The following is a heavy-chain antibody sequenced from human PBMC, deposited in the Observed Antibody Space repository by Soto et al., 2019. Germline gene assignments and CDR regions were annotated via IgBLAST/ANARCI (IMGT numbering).Heavy chain of an antibody. CDR1: GGSVSSGSFY. D-gene: IGHD3-16*01. CDR3: VNLMGAGGWFDP. CDR2: IYYIGRT. V-gene: IGHV4-61*01. J-gene: IGHJ5*02. Sequence: QVQLQESGPGLVKPSETLSLTCSVSGGSVSSGSFYWGWVRQPPGKGLEWIGYIYYIGRTNYNPSLATRVTISVDTSKNQFSLRLSSMSAADTAVYYCVNLMGAGGWFDPWGQGTLVIVSS.